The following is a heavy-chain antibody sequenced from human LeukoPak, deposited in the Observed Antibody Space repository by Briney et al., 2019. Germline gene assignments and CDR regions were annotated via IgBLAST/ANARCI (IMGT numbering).Heavy chain of an antibody. CDR3: GASRQYVGAFDI. J-gene: IGHJ3*02. V-gene: IGHV3-48*03. CDR2: ISSSSTII. CDR1: GFTFSSYE. Sequence: GGSLRLSCAASGFTFSSYELYWVRQAPGEGLEWISYISSSSTIIKYAGSVRGRFTISRDHARESLYLQMSSLRADDTAIYYCGASRQYVGAFDIWGQGTLVTVSS. D-gene: IGHD3-16*01.